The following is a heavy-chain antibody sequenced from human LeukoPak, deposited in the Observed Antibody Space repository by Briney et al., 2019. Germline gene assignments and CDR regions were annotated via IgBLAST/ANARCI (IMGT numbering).Heavy chain of an antibody. V-gene: IGHV4-39*01. CDR1: GASISSGDYY. J-gene: IGHJ4*02. Sequence: SETLSLTCTVSGASISSGDYYWGWIRQSPGKGPEWVGTIYYSGSTNYNPSLKSRVTISVDTSENQFSLRLSSVTATDTAVYYCVRRGQRLNPGLYYFDYWGQGTLVTVSS. CDR3: VRRGQRLNPGLYYFDY. CDR2: IYYSGST. D-gene: IGHD6-25*01.